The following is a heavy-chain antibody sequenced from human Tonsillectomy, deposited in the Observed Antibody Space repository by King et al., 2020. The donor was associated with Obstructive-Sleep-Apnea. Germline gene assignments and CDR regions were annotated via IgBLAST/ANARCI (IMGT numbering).Heavy chain of an antibody. D-gene: IGHD2-15*01. CDR2: ISSDGSNK. V-gene: IGHV3-30*04. CDR1: GFTFRSYA. J-gene: IGHJ6*02. Sequence: QLVQSGGGVVQPGRSLRLSCAASGFTFRSYAMHWVRQAPGKGLEWVAVISSDGSNKYYSDSVKGRFTISRDNSKNTLYLQMNSLRAEDTAVYYCARAPLLEEGFTYYYGMDVWGQGTTVTVSS. CDR3: ARAPLLEEGFTYYYGMDV.